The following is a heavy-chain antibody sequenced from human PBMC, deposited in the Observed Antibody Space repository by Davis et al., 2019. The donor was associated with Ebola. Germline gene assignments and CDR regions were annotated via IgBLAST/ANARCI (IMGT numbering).Heavy chain of an antibody. J-gene: IGHJ5*02. CDR1: GGSISSSSYY. CDR3: ARSGYHNNYNWFDP. CDR2: IYYSGST. Sequence: PSETLSLTCTVSGGSISSSSYYWGWIRQPPGKGLEWIGSIYYSGSTNYNPSLKSRVTISVDTSKNQFSLKLSSVTAADTAVYYCARSGYHNNYNWFDPWGQGTLVTVSS. D-gene: IGHD3-3*01. V-gene: IGHV4-39*07.